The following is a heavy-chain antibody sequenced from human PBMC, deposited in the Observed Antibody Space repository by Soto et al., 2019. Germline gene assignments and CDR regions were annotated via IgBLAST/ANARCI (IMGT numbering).Heavy chain of an antibody. CDR2: IYYSGST. J-gene: IGHJ4*02. CDR3: ARPTFGGPIPY. D-gene: IGHD3-16*01. Sequence: QLQLQESGPGLVKPSETLSLTCTVSGGSISSSSYYWGWIRQPPGKGLEWIGSIYYSGSTYYNPSLKSRVTISVDTSKNQFSLKLSSVTAADTAVYYCARPTFGGPIPYWGQGTLVTVSS. V-gene: IGHV4-39*01. CDR1: GGSISSSSYY.